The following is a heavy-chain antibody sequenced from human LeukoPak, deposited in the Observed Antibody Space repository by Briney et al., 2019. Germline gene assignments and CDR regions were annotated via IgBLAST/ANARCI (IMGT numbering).Heavy chain of an antibody. CDR3: ARVRLGRIDAFDI. V-gene: IGHV1-18*01. Sequence: ASVKVSCTASGGTFSSYAISWVRQAPGQGLEWMGWISAYNGNTNYAQKLQGRVTMTTDTSTSTAYMELRSLRSDDTAVYYCARVRLGRIDAFDIWGQGTMVTVSS. D-gene: IGHD7-27*01. J-gene: IGHJ3*02. CDR2: ISAYNGNT. CDR1: GGTFSSYA.